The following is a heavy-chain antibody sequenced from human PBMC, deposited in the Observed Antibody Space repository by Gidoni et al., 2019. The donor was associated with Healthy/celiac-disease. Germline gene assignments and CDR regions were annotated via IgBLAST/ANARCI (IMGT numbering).Heavy chain of an antibody. V-gene: IGHV3-23*01. CDR1: GFTFSSYA. J-gene: IGHJ4*02. D-gene: IGHD3-16*01. Sequence: VKLLESGGGLVQPGGSLGLSCAASGFTFSSYAMGWVRQAPGQGLAWGSALSCSGVSTYYADSVKGRFTISRDNSKNTLYLQMNSLRAEDTAVYYCANAAWSWGDPIGLGDYWGQGTLVTVSS. CDR2: LSCSGVST. CDR3: ANAAWSWGDPIGLGDY.